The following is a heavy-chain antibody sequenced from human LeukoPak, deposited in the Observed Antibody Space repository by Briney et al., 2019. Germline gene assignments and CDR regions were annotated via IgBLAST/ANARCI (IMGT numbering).Heavy chain of an antibody. CDR3: ARDYGDSVYDRSDH. J-gene: IGHJ5*02. D-gene: IGHD5/OR15-5a*01. V-gene: IGHV3-21*01. CDR2: ISSSSSYI. CDR1: GFTFSSYS. Sequence: GGSLRLSCAASGFTFSSYSMNWVRQAPGKGLEWVSSISSSSSYIYYADSVKGRFTISRDNANDSLYLQMNSLRAEDTAVYYCARDYGDSVYDRSDHWGQGTLVTVSS.